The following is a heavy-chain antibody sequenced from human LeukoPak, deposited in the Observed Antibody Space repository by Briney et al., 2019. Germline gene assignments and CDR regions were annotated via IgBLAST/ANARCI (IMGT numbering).Heavy chain of an antibody. CDR1: GFTFSSYG. J-gene: IGHJ4*02. D-gene: IGHD3-22*01. CDR2: ISSSGSTI. Sequence: GGSLRLSCAASGFTFSSYGMHWVRQAPGKGLEWVSYISSSGSTIYYADSVKGRFTISRDNAKNSLYLQMNSLRAEGTAVYYCARDGYYDSSGCPFDYWGQGTLVTVSS. CDR3: ARDGYYDSSGCPFDY. V-gene: IGHV3-48*04.